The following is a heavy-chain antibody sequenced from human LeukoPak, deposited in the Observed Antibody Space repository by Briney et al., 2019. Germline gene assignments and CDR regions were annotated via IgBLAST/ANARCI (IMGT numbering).Heavy chain of an antibody. CDR3: TTDLYDFWSGYYKDAFDI. J-gene: IGHJ3*02. D-gene: IGHD3-3*01. CDR1: GFTFSNAW. V-gene: IGHV3-15*01. CDR2: IKSKTDGGTT. Sequence: PGGSLRLSCAASGFTFSNAWMSWVRQAPGKGLEWVGRIKSKTDGGTTDYAAPVKGRFTISRDDSKNTLYLQMNSLKTEDAAVYYCTTDLYDFWSGYYKDAFDIWGQGTMVTVSS.